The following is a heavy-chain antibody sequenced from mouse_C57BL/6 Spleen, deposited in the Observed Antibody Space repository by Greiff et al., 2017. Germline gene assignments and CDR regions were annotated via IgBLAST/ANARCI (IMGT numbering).Heavy chain of an antibody. V-gene: IGHV3-8*01. CDR2: ISYSGST. J-gene: IGHJ1*03. Sequence: EVMLVESGPGLAKPSQTLSLTCSVTGYSITSDYWNWIRKFPGNKLEYMGYISYSGSTYYNPSLKSRISITRDTSKNQYYLQLNSVTTEDTATYYCARWGNYYGSSYWYFDVWGTGTTVTVSS. CDR3: ARWGNYYGSSYWYFDV. D-gene: IGHD1-1*01. CDR1: GYSITSDY.